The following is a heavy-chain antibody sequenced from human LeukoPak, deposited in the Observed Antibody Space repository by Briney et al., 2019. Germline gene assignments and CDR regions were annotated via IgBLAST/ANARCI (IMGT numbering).Heavy chain of an antibody. D-gene: IGHD3-10*01. Sequence: GGSLRLSCAASGFTFSSYAMSWVRQAPRKGLEWVSAISGSGGSTYYADSVKGRFTISRDNSKNTLYLQMNSLRAEDTAVYYCAKDRGYYGSGSYIFDHWGQGTLVTVSS. J-gene: IGHJ4*02. CDR3: AKDRGYYGSGSYIFDH. CDR2: ISGSGGST. V-gene: IGHV3-23*01. CDR1: GFTFSSYA.